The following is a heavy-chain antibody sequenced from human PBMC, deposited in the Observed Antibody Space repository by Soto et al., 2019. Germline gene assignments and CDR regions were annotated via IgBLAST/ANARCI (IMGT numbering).Heavy chain of an antibody. CDR2: IYYSGSI. V-gene: IGHV4-31*03. D-gene: IGHD3-9*01. CDR1: GGSINSRGYY. Sequence: QVQLQESGPGLVRPSQTLSLTCTVSGGSINSRGYYWTWIRQHPGKGLEWIGNIYYSGSIHFNPSLKSRLTMLVDTSENQFPLKLTSVTAADTAVYYCARQSESTGYFYGWFDPWGQGTLVTVSS. CDR3: ARQSESTGYFYGWFDP. J-gene: IGHJ5*02.